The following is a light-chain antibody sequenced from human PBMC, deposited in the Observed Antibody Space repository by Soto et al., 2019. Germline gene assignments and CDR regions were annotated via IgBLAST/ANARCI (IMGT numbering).Light chain of an antibody. J-gene: IGLJ1*01. Sequence: QSALTQPASVSGSPGQSITISCTGTSSDVGGYNYVSWYQQHPGKAPKLMIYEVSNRPSGVSNRFSGSKSGNTASLTISGLQAXXXXXXYCSSYTSSSTLYVFGTGTKLTVL. CDR3: SSYTSSSTLYV. CDR1: SSDVGGYNY. CDR2: EVS. V-gene: IGLV2-14*01.